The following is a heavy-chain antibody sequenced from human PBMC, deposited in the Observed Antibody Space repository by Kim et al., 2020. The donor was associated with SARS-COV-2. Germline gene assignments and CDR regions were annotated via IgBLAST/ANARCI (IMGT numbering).Heavy chain of an antibody. V-gene: IGHV3-33*01. J-gene: IGHJ4*02. CDR2: IWYDGSNK. Sequence: GGSLRLSCAASGFTFSSYGMHWVRQAPGKGLEWVAVIWYDGSNKYYADSVKGRFTISRDNSKNTLYLQMNSLRAEDTAVYYCVRDLAFGDYHDYWGQGTLVTVSS. CDR3: VRDLAFGDYHDY. D-gene: IGHD3-10*01. CDR1: GFTFSSYG.